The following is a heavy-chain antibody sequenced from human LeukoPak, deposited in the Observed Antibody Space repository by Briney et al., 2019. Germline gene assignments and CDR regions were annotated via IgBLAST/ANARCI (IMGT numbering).Heavy chain of an antibody. V-gene: IGHV3-30-3*02. D-gene: IGHD1-26*01. Sequence: GRSLRLSCAASGFTFSSYAMHWVRQAPGKGLEWVAVISYDGSNKYYADSVKGRFTISRDNSKNTLYLQMNSLRAEDTAVYYCAKSPTYSGWDYWGQGTLWTVSS. CDR2: ISYDGSNK. J-gene: IGHJ4*02. CDR3: AKSPTYSGWDY. CDR1: GFTFSSYA.